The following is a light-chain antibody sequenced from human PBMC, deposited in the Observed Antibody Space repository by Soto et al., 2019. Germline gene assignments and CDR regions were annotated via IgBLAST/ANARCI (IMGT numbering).Light chain of an antibody. CDR2: EDS. CDR3: SSYTSMSARV. V-gene: IGLV2-14*01. Sequence: QSALTQPASVSGSPGQSITISCTGTSSDVGGYNYVSWYQQHPGKAPKLMIYEDSNRPSGVSNRFSGSKSGNTASLTISGLQAEDEADYYWSSYTSMSARVFGGGTQLTVL. CDR1: SSDVGGYNY. J-gene: IGLJ2*01.